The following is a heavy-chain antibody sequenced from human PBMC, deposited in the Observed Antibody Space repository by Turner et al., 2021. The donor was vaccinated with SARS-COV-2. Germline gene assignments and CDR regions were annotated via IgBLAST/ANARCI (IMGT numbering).Heavy chain of an antibody. CDR3: ARLLNPGSYYYYYYGMDV. Sequence: QLQLQESGPVLVKPSETLSLPCTVSGGSISSSNYYWGWIRQPPGKGLAWIGSIYYSGSTYYNPSLKSRVTISVDTSKNQFSLKLSSVTAADTAVYYCARLLNPGSYYYYYYGMDVWGQGTTVTVSS. CDR2: IYYSGST. V-gene: IGHV4-39*01. J-gene: IGHJ6*02. D-gene: IGHD3-10*01. CDR1: GGSISSSNYY.